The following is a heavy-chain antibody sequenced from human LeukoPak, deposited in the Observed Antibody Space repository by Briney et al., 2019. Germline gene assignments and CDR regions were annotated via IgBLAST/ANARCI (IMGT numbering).Heavy chain of an antibody. D-gene: IGHD1-26*01. Sequence: GASLRLSCAASGFTFSSYAMSWVRQAPGKGLEWVSAISGSGGSTYYADSVKGRFTISRDNSKNTVYLQMNSLRTEDTAVYYCAKDRGVGARYYYGLDVWGQGTTVTVSS. V-gene: IGHV3-23*01. CDR3: AKDRGVGARYYYGLDV. CDR1: GFTFSSYA. CDR2: ISGSGGST. J-gene: IGHJ6*02.